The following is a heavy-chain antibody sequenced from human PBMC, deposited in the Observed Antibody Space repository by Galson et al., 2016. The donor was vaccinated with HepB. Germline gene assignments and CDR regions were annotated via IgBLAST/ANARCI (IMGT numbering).Heavy chain of an antibody. CDR2: MSDSGGST. V-gene: IGHV3-53*01. D-gene: IGHD6-13*01. CDR1: GFSVSSNY. CDR3: AVRYSSIWYFQH. J-gene: IGHJ1*01. Sequence: SLRLSCAASGFSVSSNYMSWARQAPGKGLEWVSAMSDSGGSTYYADSVKGRFTISRDNSKNTLYLQMNSLGAEDTAIYYCAVRYSSIWYFQHWGRGTLVSVAS.